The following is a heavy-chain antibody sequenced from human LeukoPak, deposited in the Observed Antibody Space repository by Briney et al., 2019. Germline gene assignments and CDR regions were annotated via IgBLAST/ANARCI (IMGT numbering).Heavy chain of an antibody. CDR1: GYTFIDYY. Sequence: ASVKVSCKASGYTFIDYYIHWVRQAPGQGLEWMGWINPNSGGTNYAQTFQDRVTVTSDTSITTAYMELSRLRSDDTAVYYCAADRWVGATTFDYWGQGTLVTVSS. CDR2: INPNSGGT. D-gene: IGHD1-26*01. CDR3: AADRWVGATTFDY. V-gene: IGHV1-2*02. J-gene: IGHJ4*02.